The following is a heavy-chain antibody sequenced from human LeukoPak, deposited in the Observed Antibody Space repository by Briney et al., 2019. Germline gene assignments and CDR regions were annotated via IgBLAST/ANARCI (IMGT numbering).Heavy chain of an antibody. CDR1: GGSFSGYY. Sequence: SETLSLTCAVYGGSFSGYYWSWTRQPPGKGLEWIGEIYHSGSTNYNPSLKSRVTISVDTSKNQFSLKLSSVTAADTAVYYCARGRVDFWSGYNYMDVWGKGTTVTVSS. CDR3: ARGRVDFWSGYNYMDV. J-gene: IGHJ6*03. V-gene: IGHV4-34*01. CDR2: IYHSGST. D-gene: IGHD3-3*01.